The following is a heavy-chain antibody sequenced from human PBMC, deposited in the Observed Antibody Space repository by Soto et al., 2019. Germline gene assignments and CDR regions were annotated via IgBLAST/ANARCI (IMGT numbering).Heavy chain of an antibody. Sequence: EVQLVDSGGDLVQPGGSLRLSCAAPGFTFSTHWMSWVRQAPGKGLEWVANIKEDGSETYYADSVRGRFTISRDNAKNSLYLQMNGLRVEDTALYYCAKDVRWGQGTLVTVSS. J-gene: IGHJ4*02. V-gene: IGHV3-7*05. CDR3: AKDVR. CDR1: GFTFSTHW. CDR2: IKEDGSET.